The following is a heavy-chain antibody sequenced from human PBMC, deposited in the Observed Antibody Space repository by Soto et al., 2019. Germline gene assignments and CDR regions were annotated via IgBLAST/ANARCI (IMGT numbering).Heavy chain of an antibody. Sequence: ASVKVSCKASGGTFSSYAISWVRQAPGQGLEWMGGIIPIFGTANYAQKFQGRVTITADESTSTAYMELSSLRSEDTAVYYCARAQLTVPQPYYYYYGMDVWGQGTTVTVSS. CDR3: ARAQLTVPQPYYYYYGMDV. CDR2: IIPIFGTA. V-gene: IGHV1-69*13. J-gene: IGHJ6*02. D-gene: IGHD2-2*01. CDR1: GGTFSSYA.